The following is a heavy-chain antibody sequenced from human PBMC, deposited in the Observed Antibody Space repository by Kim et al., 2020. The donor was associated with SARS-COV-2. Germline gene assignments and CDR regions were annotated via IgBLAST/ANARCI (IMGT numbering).Heavy chain of an antibody. Sequence: GGSLRLSCAASGFTFDDYAIQWVRQVPGKGLEWVSLISRDGGEIKYADSVKGRFTISRDNSKKYVYLQMNSLRSEDTALYYCVRGQQWLIKNWGQGTQVTVPA. CDR2: ISRDGGEI. V-gene: IGHV3-43*02. CDR3: VRGQQWLIKN. J-gene: IGHJ4*02. CDR1: GFTFDDYA. D-gene: IGHD6-19*01.